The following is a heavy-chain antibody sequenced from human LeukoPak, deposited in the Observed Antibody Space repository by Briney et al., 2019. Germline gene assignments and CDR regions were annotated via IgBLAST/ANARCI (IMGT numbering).Heavy chain of an antibody. Sequence: SETLSLTCAVYGGSFSGYYWSWIRQPPGKGLEWIGEINHSGYTNYNPSLKSRVTISVDTSKNQFSLKLSSVTAADTAVYYCASDLYSGSYNESYYYYGMDVWGQGTTVTVSS. J-gene: IGHJ6*02. CDR2: INHSGYT. CDR3: ASDLYSGSYNESYYYYGMDV. CDR1: GGSFSGYY. D-gene: IGHD1-26*01. V-gene: IGHV4-34*01.